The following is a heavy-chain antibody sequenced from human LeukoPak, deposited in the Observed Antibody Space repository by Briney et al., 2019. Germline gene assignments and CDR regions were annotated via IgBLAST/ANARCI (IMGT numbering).Heavy chain of an antibody. CDR2: TSSSDPGT. J-gene: IGHJ2*01. CDR3: AKDGYYDSSAYYYVRYFDL. Sequence: GGSLRLSCAASGFPLSSYAMSWVRQASGKGLEWVSATSSSDPGTYYADSVKGRFTISRDNSKNTLYLQMNSLRAEDTAVYYCAKDGYYDSSAYYYVRYFDLWGRGTLVTVSS. D-gene: IGHD3-22*01. V-gene: IGHV3-23*01. CDR1: GFPLSSYA.